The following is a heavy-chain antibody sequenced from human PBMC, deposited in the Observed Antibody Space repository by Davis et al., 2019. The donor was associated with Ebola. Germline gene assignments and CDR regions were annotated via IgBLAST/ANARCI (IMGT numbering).Heavy chain of an antibody. CDR1: GGSFSGYY. V-gene: IGHV4-34*01. Sequence: PSETLSLTCAVYGGSFSGYYWSWIRQPPGKGLEWIGEINHSGSTNYNPSLKSRVTISVDTSKNQFSLKLSSVTAADTAVYYCARGAARLYGMDVWGKGTTVTVSS. J-gene: IGHJ6*04. CDR2: INHSGST. CDR3: ARGAARLYGMDV. D-gene: IGHD6-6*01.